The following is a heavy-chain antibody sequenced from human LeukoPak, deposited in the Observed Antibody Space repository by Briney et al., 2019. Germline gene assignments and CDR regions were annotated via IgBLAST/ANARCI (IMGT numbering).Heavy chain of an antibody. CDR1: GFTFSSYA. CDR3: ASVVPAASYYMDV. Sequence: PGGSLRLSCAASGFTFSSYAMSWVRQAPGKGLEWVSVIYSGGSTYYADSVKGRFTISRDNSKNTLYLQMNSLRAEDTAVYYCASVVPAASYYMDVWGKGTTVTVSS. D-gene: IGHD2-2*01. V-gene: IGHV3-66*02. J-gene: IGHJ6*03. CDR2: IYSGGST.